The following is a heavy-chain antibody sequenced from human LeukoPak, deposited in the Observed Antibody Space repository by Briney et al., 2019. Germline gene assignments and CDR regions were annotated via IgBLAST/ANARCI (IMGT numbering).Heavy chain of an antibody. CDR1: GGSISSSSYY. J-gene: IGHJ6*03. CDR2: IYYSGST. V-gene: IGHV4-39*01. CDR3: ARTYYDILTGYFPYYYYYMDV. Sequence: SETLSLTCTVSGGSISSSSYYWGWIRQPPEKGLEWIGSIYYSGSTYYNPSLKSRVTISVDTSKNQFSLKLSSVTAADTAVYYCARTYYDILTGYFPYYYYYMDVWGKGTTVTVSS. D-gene: IGHD3-9*01.